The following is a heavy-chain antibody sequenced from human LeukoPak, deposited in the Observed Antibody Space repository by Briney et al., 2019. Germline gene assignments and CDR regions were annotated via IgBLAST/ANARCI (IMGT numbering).Heavy chain of an antibody. Sequence: SETLSLTCPVSGGSISNYYYWTWIRQPPGRGLEWIGYVYYTGSTNFNPSLKSRVTMSLDTSRNQFSLKLTSLTAADTAVYYCARGAMATTPFFDYWGQGTLVTVSS. D-gene: IGHD5-24*01. V-gene: IGHV4-59*01. CDR1: GGSISNYY. CDR3: ARGAMATTPFFDY. J-gene: IGHJ4*02. CDR2: VYYTGST.